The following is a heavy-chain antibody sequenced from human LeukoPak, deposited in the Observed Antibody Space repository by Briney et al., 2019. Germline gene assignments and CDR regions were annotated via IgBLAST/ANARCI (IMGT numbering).Heavy chain of an antibody. CDR3: AKAKHSSIWGYFDY. CDR2: ISGSGGST. J-gene: IGHJ4*02. Sequence: GGTLRLSCAASGFTFSNYGMNWVRQAPGKGLEWVSSISGSGGSTYYADSVKGRFTISRDNSKNTLSLQMNSLRAEDTAVYYCAKAKHSSIWGYFDYWGQGTLVTVSS. CDR1: GFTFSNYG. V-gene: IGHV3-23*01. D-gene: IGHD6-13*01.